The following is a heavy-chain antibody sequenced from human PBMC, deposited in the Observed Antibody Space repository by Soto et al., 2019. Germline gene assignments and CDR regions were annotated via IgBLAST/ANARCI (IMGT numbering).Heavy chain of an antibody. Sequence: QVQLQESGPGLVKPSQTLSLTCTVSGGSISSDAYYWSWIRQPPGKGLEWIGYISYSGNTYYNPSLQSRVAISVDTSKNQFSLKMISVTAADTAVYYCARAFTVTTAAKFDSWGQGALVTVSS. CDR2: ISYSGNT. CDR3: ARAFTVTTAAKFDS. CDR1: GGSISSDAYY. J-gene: IGHJ4*02. V-gene: IGHV4-30-4*01. D-gene: IGHD4-17*01.